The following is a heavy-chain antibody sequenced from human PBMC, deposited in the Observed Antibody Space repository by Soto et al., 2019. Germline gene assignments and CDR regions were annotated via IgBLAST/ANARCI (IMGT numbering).Heavy chain of an antibody. D-gene: IGHD1-1*01. CDR2: IIPIFGTT. CDR1: GSTFSSYA. Sequence: QVQLVQSGAEVKKPGSSVKVSCKASGSTFSSYAISWVRQAPGQGLEWMGGIIPIFGTTKYAQKFRGRVTITADESTSTAYMELSSLRSEDTAVYFCARDSKSGTTELGRDYYYNMDVWGQGTTVTVSS. V-gene: IGHV1-69*01. J-gene: IGHJ6*02. CDR3: ARDSKSGTTELGRDYYYNMDV.